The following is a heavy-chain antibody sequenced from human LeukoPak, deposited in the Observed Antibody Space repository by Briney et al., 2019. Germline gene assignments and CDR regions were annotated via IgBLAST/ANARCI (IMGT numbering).Heavy chain of an antibody. J-gene: IGHJ4*02. CDR2: ISSSSSYI. D-gene: IGHD3-10*01. V-gene: IGHV3-21*01. Sequence: GGSLRLSCAASGFTFSSYSMNWVRQAPGKGLEWVSSISSSSSYIYYADSVKGRFTISRDNAKNSLYLQMNSLRAEDTAVYYCARGIYYGSGSYGWYFDYWGQGTLVTVSS. CDR3: ARGIYYGSGSYGWYFDY. CDR1: GFTFSSYS.